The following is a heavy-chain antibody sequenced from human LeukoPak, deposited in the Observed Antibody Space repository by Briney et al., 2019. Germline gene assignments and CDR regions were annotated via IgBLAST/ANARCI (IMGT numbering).Heavy chain of an antibody. CDR1: GFTFSSYA. D-gene: IGHD4-17*01. CDR3: ARDRLTTVTTFHFDY. V-gene: IGHV3-33*01. CDR2: IWSDTTNK. Sequence: PGRSLRLSCAASGFTFSSYAMHWVRQAPGKGLEWAAVIWSDTTNKYYADSVKGRFTISRDNSKNTLYLQMSSLRAEDTAMYYCARDRLTTVTTFHFDYWGQGTLVTVSS. J-gene: IGHJ4*02.